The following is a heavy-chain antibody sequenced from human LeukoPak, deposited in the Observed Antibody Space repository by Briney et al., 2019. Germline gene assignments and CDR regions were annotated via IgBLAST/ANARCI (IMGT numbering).Heavy chain of an antibody. Sequence: PGGSLRLSCAASGFIFSNYEINWVRQAPGEGLEWVSYISTSGNDIYYADSVKGRFTISRDNAKNSLYLQLNSLRADDTAVYYCARGAQWVLDYWRQGTLVTVSS. CDR2: ISTSGNDI. J-gene: IGHJ4*02. CDR3: ARGAQWVLDY. D-gene: IGHD1-26*01. V-gene: IGHV3-48*03. CDR1: GFIFSNYE.